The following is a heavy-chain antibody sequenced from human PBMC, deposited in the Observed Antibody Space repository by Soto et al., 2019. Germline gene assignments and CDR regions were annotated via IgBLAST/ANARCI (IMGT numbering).Heavy chain of an antibody. D-gene: IGHD3-10*01. CDR3: ATSYGSGYRAFDS. J-gene: IGHJ4*02. CDR2: INPILSMS. CDR1: GDTFNFYS. V-gene: IGHV1-69*02. Sequence: QVQLVQSGADVQRPGSSVRVSCQASGDTFNFYSINWVRQAPGLGLQWMGRINPILSMSNYAPRFQGRVTMTADKSTSTAYMELSSLRSEYTAMYYCATSYGSGYRAFDSWGQGALVTVSS.